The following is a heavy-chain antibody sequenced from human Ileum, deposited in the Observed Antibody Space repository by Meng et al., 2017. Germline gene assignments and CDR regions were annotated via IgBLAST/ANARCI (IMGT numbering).Heavy chain of an antibody. CDR3: VRDGSSSSGGTL. V-gene: IGHV4-4*07. CDR1: GGSIRNYY. J-gene: IGHJ2*01. Sequence: QWQWQGSRPGLVKLAETLSLTCQVSGGSIRNYYWSWIRQPAGKGLEWIGRIYASVSTNYNPSLKTRITMSVDTSKSQFSLKLTSITAADTAVYYCVRDGSSSSGGTLWGRGTLVTVSS. CDR2: IYASVST. D-gene: IGHD2-2*01.